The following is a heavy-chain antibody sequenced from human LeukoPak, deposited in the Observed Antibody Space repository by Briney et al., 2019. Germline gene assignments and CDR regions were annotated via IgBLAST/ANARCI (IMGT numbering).Heavy chain of an antibody. CDR1: GGSISSYY. CDR2: IYTSGST. Sequence: SETLSLTCTVSGGSISSYYWSWIRQPPGKGLEWIGYIYTSGSTNYNPSLKSRVTISVDTSKNQFSLKLSSVTAADTAVYYCARHRGGGGLNPGFDPWGQGTLVTVSS. CDR3: ARHRGGGGLNPGFDP. J-gene: IGHJ5*02. V-gene: IGHV4-4*09. D-gene: IGHD3-10*01.